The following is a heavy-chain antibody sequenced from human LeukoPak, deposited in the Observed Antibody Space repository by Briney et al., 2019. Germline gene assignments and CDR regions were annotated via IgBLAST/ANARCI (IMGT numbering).Heavy chain of an antibody. CDR3: ARDKRHSYGRYFDP. Sequence: SETLSLTCSVSGGSISTYHWNWIRKPPGKGLEWIGYMQSSGISKYNPSLKSQVNIFVDTSKNQFVLNLRSVTAADTAVYYCARDKRHSYGRYFDPWGQGMLVTVSS. V-gene: IGHV4-59*01. D-gene: IGHD5-18*01. CDR1: GGSISTYH. CDR2: MQSSGIS. J-gene: IGHJ4*02.